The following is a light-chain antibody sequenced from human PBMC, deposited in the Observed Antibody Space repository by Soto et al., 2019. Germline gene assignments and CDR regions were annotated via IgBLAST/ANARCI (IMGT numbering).Light chain of an antibody. CDR2: DVS. CDR3: SSYTSSSTRGV. V-gene: IGLV2-14*01. Sequence: QSVLTQPASVSGSPGQSITISCTGTSSDVGGYNYVSWYQQHPGKAPKLMIYDVSNRPSGVSNRSSGSKSGNTASLTISGLQAEDEADYYCSSYTSSSTRGVFGGGTKLTVL. J-gene: IGLJ2*01. CDR1: SSDVGGYNY.